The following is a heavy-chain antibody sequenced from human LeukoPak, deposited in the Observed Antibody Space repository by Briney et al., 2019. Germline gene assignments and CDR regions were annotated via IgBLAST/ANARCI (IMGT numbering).Heavy chain of an antibody. CDR3: ARERVTIDNYYYMDV. CDR1: GFTFSNAW. Sequence: GGSLRLSCAASGFTFSNAWMSWVRQAPGRGLEWVSGINWNGDSTGYADSVKGRFTISRDNTKNSLYLQMNSLRAEDTALYYCARERVTIDNYYYMDVWGKGTTVIVSS. D-gene: IGHD4-11*01. J-gene: IGHJ6*03. CDR2: INWNGDST. V-gene: IGHV3-20*04.